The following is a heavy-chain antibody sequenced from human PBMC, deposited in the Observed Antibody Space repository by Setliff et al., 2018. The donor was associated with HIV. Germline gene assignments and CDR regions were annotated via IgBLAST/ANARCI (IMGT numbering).Heavy chain of an antibody. CDR2: LWRDEVGE. D-gene: IGHD3-16*01. J-gene: IGHJ1*01. Sequence: GGSLRLSCTVVGFSIENFDMHWVRQAPGKGLEWVSLLWRDEVGEYYADSVKGRFSISRDRSRNMVSLQMNSLRVEDTAIYYCCNKGGQVWGPGTLVTVSS. CDR3: CNKGGQV. CDR1: GFSIENFD. V-gene: IGHV3-33*08.